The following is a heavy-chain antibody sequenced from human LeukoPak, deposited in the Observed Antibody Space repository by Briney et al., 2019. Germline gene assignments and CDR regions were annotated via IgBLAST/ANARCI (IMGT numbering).Heavy chain of an antibody. Sequence: GGFLRLSCAASGFTFSSYSMNWVRQAPGKGLEWVSSISSSSSYIYYADSVKGRFTISRDNAKNSLYLQMNSLRAEDTAVYYCARKSGGSCYAYWGQGTLVTVSS. CDR3: ARKSGGSCYAY. J-gene: IGHJ4*02. CDR1: GFTFSSYS. CDR2: ISSSSSYI. D-gene: IGHD2-15*01. V-gene: IGHV3-21*01.